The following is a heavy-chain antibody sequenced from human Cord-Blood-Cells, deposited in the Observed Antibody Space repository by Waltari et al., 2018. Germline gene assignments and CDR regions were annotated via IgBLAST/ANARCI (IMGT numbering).Heavy chain of an antibody. CDR3: ARDHDYGDYYFDY. V-gene: IGHV3-7*01. Sequence: EVQLVESGGGLVQPGGSLRLSCEASGFTLSRHWMSWVRQAPGKGLEWVANIKQDGSEKYYVDSVKGRFTISRDNAKNSLYLQMNSLRAEDTAVYYCARDHDYGDYYFDYWGQGTLVTVSS. CDR1: GFTLSRHW. D-gene: IGHD4-17*01. J-gene: IGHJ4*02. CDR2: IKQDGSEK.